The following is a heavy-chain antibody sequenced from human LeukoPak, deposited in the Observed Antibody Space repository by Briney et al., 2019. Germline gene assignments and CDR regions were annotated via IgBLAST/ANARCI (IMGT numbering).Heavy chain of an antibody. CDR3: ARAYYYDSSAAIDY. Sequence: PSETLSLTCVVYGGSFSGYYWNWIRQPPGMGLEWIGEINHRGGTGYNPSLKSRVTMSVDTSKNVFSLKLTSVTAADTAVYYCARAYYYDSSAAIDYWGQGILVTVSS. CDR1: GGSFSGYY. D-gene: IGHD3-22*01. J-gene: IGHJ4*02. CDR2: INHRGGT. V-gene: IGHV4-34*01.